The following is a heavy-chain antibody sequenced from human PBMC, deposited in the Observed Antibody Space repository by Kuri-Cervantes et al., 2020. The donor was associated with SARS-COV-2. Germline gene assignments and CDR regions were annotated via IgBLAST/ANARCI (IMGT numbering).Heavy chain of an antibody. J-gene: IGHJ4*02. D-gene: IGHD6-13*01. V-gene: IGHV4-30-2*01. CDR2: IYHSGST. CDR3: ARVDSSLTIDY. CDR1: GGSISSGGYS. Sequence: SQTLSLTCAVSGGSISSGGYSWSWIRQPPGKGLEWIGYIYHSGSTYFNPSLKSRVTLPADRSKNQFSLKLTSVTAADTAVYYCARVDSSLTIDYWGQGTLVTVSS.